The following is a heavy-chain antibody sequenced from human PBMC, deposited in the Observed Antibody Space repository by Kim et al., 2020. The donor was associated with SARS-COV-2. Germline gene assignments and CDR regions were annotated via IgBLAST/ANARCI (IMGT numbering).Heavy chain of an antibody. J-gene: IGHJ5*02. V-gene: IGHV4-34*01. Sequence: SETLSLTCAVYGGSFSGYYWSWIRQPPGKGLEWIGEINHSGSTNYNPSLKSRVTISVDTSKNQFSLKLSSVTAADTAVYYCARVGPSVALKGNWFDPWG. CDR3: ARVGPSVALKGNWFDP. CDR1: GGSFSGYY. CDR2: INHSGST.